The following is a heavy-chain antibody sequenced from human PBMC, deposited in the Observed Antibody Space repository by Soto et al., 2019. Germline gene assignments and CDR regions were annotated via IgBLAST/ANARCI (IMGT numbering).Heavy chain of an antibody. J-gene: IGHJ6*02. D-gene: IGHD3-3*01. Sequence: QVQLVQSGAEVKKPGASVKVSCKASGYTFTSYYMHWVRQAPGQGLEWMGIITPSGGSISYAQKFQGRVTMTRDTSTSTVYMELSSLRSEDTAVYYCARGTIFGTLNPGAYYYYGMDVWGQGTTVTVSS. CDR2: ITPSGGSI. CDR1: GYTFTSYY. CDR3: ARGTIFGTLNPGAYYYYGMDV. V-gene: IGHV1-46*01.